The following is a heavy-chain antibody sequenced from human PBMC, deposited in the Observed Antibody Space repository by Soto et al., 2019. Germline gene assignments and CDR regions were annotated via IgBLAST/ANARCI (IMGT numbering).Heavy chain of an antibody. CDR2: IYYSGST. D-gene: IGHD3-16*01. CDR3: ARDPWKIYVSDAFDI. CDR1: GGSISSGGYY. J-gene: IGHJ3*02. V-gene: IGHV4-31*03. Sequence: QVQLQESGPGLVKPSQTLSLTCTVSGGSISSGGYYWSWIRQHPGKGLEWIGYIYYSGSTYYNPSLKSRVTMSVDTSKNQFSLKLSSVTAADTAVYYCARDPWKIYVSDAFDIWGQGTMVTVSS.